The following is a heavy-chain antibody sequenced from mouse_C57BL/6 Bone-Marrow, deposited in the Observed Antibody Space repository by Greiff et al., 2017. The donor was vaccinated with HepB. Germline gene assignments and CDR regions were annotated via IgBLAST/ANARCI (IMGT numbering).Heavy chain of an antibody. CDR3: ARRGYGSSFYAMDY. CDR1: GFTFSSYT. V-gene: IGHV5-9*01. J-gene: IGHJ4*01. Sequence: EVQLVESGGGLVKPGGSLKLSCAASGFTFSSYTMSWVRQTPEKRLEWVATISGGGGNTYYPDSVKGRFTISRDNAKNTLYLQMSSLRSEDTALYYCARRGYGSSFYAMDYWGQGTSVTVSS. D-gene: IGHD1-1*01. CDR2: ISGGGGNT.